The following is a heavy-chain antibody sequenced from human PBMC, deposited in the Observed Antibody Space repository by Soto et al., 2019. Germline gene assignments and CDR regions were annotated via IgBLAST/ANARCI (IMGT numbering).Heavy chain of an antibody. V-gene: IGHV3-23*01. CDR3: AKRRGAGGHFDY. D-gene: IGHD2-15*01. Sequence: GGSLRLSCAASGFTFTNYAMGWVRQAPGKGLEWVSVVSSGGSTYYADSVTGRFTVSRDNSKNTLSLQMNSLRAEDTAVYYCAKRRGAGGHFDYWGQGALVTVSS. J-gene: IGHJ4*02. CDR1: GFTFTNYA. CDR2: VSSGGST.